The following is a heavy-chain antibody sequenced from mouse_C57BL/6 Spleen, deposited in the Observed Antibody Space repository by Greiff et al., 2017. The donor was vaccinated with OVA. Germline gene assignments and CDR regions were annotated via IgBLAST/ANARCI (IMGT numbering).Heavy chain of an antibody. CDR1: GFTFSDYY. Sequence: DVKLVESEGGLVQPGSSMKLSCTASGFTFSDYYMAWVRQVPEKGLEWVANINYDGSSTYYLDSLKSRFIISRDNAKNILYLQMSSLKSEDTATYYCARYSNYGYWYFDVWGTGTTVTVSS. D-gene: IGHD2-5*01. CDR2: INYDGSST. V-gene: IGHV5-16*01. CDR3: ARYSNYGYWYFDV. J-gene: IGHJ1*03.